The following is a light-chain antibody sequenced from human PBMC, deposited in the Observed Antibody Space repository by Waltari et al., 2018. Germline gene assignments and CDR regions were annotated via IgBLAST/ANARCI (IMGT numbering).Light chain of an antibody. J-gene: IGKJ3*01. CDR1: QSINSY. CDR3: QQRSNWPRT. CDR2: DAS. V-gene: IGKV3-11*01. Sequence: EIVLTQSPATLSLSPGERGTLSCRASQSINSYLAWYQQKPGQAPRLLIYDASNRDTGFPCRFPGSGSGTDFTLTINSLEPEDFAVYYCQQRSNWPRTFGPGTKVDIK.